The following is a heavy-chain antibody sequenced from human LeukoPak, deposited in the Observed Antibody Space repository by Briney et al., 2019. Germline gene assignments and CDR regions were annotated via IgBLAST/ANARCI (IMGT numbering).Heavy chain of an antibody. CDR3: TRDPTPGAFDI. CDR2: ISGGGGGT. Sequence: GGSLRLSCAASGFTFSSYAMSWVHQAPGKGLEWVSSISGGGGGTYYAGSVKGRFTISRDNSKDTLYLQMNGLTVEDTAVYHCTRDPTPGAFDIWGQGTVVAVSS. V-gene: IGHV3-23*01. CDR1: GFTFSSYA. J-gene: IGHJ3*02.